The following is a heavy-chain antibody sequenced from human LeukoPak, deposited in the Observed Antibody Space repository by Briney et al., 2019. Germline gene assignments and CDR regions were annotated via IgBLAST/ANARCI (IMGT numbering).Heavy chain of an antibody. CDR1: GFTFVRDV. Sequence: AGSLRLSCAASGFTFVRDVVTCVRQAPRQGLEWVSGISGSGYSTHFADSVKRRIAISRSNFKNTLYLQLNSLTVGDTAIYYCTRDQDLGWLYYDYGMDVSGQGTTVSVSS. CDR2: ISGSGYST. V-gene: IGHV3-23*01. CDR3: TRDQDLGWLYYDYGMDV. J-gene: IGHJ6*01. D-gene: IGHD3-3*01.